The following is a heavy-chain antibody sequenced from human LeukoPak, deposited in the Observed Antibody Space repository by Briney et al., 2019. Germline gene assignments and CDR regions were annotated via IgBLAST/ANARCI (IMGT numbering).Heavy chain of an antibody. J-gene: IGHJ6*02. CDR2: ISYSGNT. Sequence: SETLSLTCTVSGGSIISSDYHWGWVRQPPGKGLEWIGTISYSGNTDYNPSLRSRVTISVDTSKNQFSLKLSSVTAADTAVYYCARDPRVVVAATLGYYYYGMDVWGQGTTVTVSS. D-gene: IGHD2-15*01. V-gene: IGHV4-39*07. CDR1: GGSIISSDYH. CDR3: ARDPRVVVAATLGYYYYGMDV.